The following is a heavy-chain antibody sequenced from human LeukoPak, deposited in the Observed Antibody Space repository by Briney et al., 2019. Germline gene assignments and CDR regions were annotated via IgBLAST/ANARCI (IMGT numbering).Heavy chain of an antibody. CDR3: GKGTVVVPAVADY. V-gene: IGHV3-30*02. D-gene: IGHD2-2*01. J-gene: IGHJ4*02. CDR1: GFTFSNYG. Sequence: PGGSLRLSCAASGFTFSNYGMHWVRQAPGKGLEWLAFIRYDSSNKYYADSVRGRFTISRDNSKNTLYLQMNSLRAEDTAVYYCGKGTVVVPAVADYWGQGTLVTVSS. CDR2: IRYDSSNK.